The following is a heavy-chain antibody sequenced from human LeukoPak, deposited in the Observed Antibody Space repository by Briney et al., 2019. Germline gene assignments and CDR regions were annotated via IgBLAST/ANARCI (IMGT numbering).Heavy chain of an antibody. J-gene: IGHJ4*02. Sequence: ASVKVSCKASGYTFTSYGISWVRQAPGQGLEWMGWISAYNGNTNYAQKLQGRVTMTTDTSTSTAYMELRSLRSDDTAVYYCARDYYYYDSNGYQALDYWGQGTLVTVSS. D-gene: IGHD3-22*01. CDR2: ISAYNGNT. CDR1: GYTFTSYG. V-gene: IGHV1-18*01. CDR3: ARDYYYYDSNGYQALDY.